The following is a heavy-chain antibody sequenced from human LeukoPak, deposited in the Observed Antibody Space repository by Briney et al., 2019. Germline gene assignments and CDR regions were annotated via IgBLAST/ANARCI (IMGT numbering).Heavy chain of an antibody. CDR1: GYTFTGYY. D-gene: IGHD3-22*01. V-gene: IGHV1-2*02. Sequence: ASVKVSCKASGYTFTGYYMHWVRQAPGQGLEWMGWINPNSGGTNYAQKFQGRVTMTRDTSISTAYMELSRLRSDDTAVYYCARDLGYYDSSGYYVGHDWGQGTLDIVSS. CDR2: INPNSGGT. CDR3: ARDLGYYDSSGYYVGHD. J-gene: IGHJ4*02.